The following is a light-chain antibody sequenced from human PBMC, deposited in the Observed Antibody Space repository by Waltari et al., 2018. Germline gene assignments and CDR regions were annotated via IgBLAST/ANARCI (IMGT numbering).Light chain of an antibody. CDR1: PRLLYTYNYKNY. V-gene: IGKV4-1*01. CDR2: WAS. CDR3: QQYYSRHSYT. J-gene: IGKJ2*01. Sequence: DFVMTQSPDSLAVSLGERATINCKSSPRLLYTYNYKNYLAWYQQKPGQPPKLLIYWASTRESGVPDRFSGSGSGTDFTLTISSLQAEDVAVYYCQQYYSRHSYTFGQGTKLEIK.